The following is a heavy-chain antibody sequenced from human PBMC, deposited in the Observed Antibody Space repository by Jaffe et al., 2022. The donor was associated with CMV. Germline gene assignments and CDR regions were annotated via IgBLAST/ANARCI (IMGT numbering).Heavy chain of an antibody. Sequence: QVQLVQSGAEAMKPGASVKVSCKASGYTFTNYGITWVRQAPGQGLEWMGWISGYTGNTDYAQKLQGRVTMTTDTSTSTAYMELRSLRSDDTGVYYCAREEGSYHAYFGHWGQGTLVTVSS. CDR2: ISGYTGNT. J-gene: IGHJ4*02. D-gene: IGHD1-26*01. V-gene: IGHV1-18*01. CDR3: AREEGSYHAYFGH. CDR1: GYTFTNYG.